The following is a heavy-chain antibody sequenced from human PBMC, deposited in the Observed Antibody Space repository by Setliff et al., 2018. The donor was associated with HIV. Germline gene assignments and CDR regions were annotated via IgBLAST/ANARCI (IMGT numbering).Heavy chain of an antibody. Sequence: PSETLSLTCTVSGGSISSGSYYWSWIRQPAGKGLEWIGRIYTSGSTNYNPSLKSRVTISVDTSKNQFSLKLSSVTAADTAVYYCARGYSSSLGWFDPWGQGTLVTVSS. V-gene: IGHV4-61*02. CDR2: IYTSGST. CDR3: ARGYSSSLGWFDP. CDR1: GGSISSGSYY. D-gene: IGHD6-6*01. J-gene: IGHJ5*02.